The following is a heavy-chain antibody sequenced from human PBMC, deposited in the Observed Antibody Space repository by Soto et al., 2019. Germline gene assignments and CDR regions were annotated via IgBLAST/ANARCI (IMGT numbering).Heavy chain of an antibody. CDR1: GGSISSSSYY. V-gene: IGHV4-39*01. D-gene: IGHD1-26*01. J-gene: IGHJ6*03. CDR3: ASIEYYYMDV. CDR2: IYYSGST. Sequence: SETLSLTCTVSGGSISSSSYYWGWIRQPPGKGLEWIGSIYYSGSTYYNPSLKSRVTISVDTSKNQFSLKLSSVTAADTAVYYCASIEYYYMDVWGKGTTVTVSS.